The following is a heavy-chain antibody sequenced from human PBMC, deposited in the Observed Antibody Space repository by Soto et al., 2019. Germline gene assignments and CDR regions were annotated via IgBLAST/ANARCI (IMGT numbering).Heavy chain of an antibody. CDR3: ARLLSGFYYGRL. CDR2: INGDGTST. Sequence: EVQLVESGGGLVQPGGSLRLSCTASGFIFSNYWMHWVRQVPGKGLVWVSGINGDGTSTSYADSTQGRFTISRDNAKNNLCLQMDSLRAEGTAVYLCARLLSGFYYGRLWGQGSLVTVSS. J-gene: IGHJ4*02. V-gene: IGHV3-74*02. D-gene: IGHD3-22*01. CDR1: GFIFSNYW.